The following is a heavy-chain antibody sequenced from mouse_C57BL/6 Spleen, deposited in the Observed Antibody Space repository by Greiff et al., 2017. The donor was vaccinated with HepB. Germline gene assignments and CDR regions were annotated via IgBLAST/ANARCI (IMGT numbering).Heavy chain of an antibody. CDR2: ISNGGGST. CDR3: ARHPPAYGSSHWYFDV. V-gene: IGHV5-12*01. CDR1: GFTFSDYY. J-gene: IGHJ1*03. D-gene: IGHD1-1*01. Sequence: DVMLVESGGGLVQPGGSLKLSCAASGFTFSDYYMYWVRQTPEKRLEWVAYISNGGGSTYYPDTVKGRFTISRDNAKNTLYLQMSRLKSEDTAMYYGARHPPAYGSSHWYFDVWGTGTTVTVSS.